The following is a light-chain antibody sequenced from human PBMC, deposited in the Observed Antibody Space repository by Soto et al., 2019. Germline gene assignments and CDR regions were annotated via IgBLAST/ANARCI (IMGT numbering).Light chain of an antibody. CDR2: GAS. V-gene: IGKV3-20*01. CDR1: QSVSNN. J-gene: IGKJ5*01. Sequence: EIVMTQSPATLSVSPGERATLSCRASQSVSNNLAWYKQKPGQGPRLLIYGASNRATGIPDRFSGSGSGTDFTLTISRLEPEDFAVFYCQQYGSSITFGQGTRLEI. CDR3: QQYGSSIT.